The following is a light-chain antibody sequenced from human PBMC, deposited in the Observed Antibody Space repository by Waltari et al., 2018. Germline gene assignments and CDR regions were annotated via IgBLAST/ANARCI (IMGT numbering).Light chain of an antibody. V-gene: IGKV3-20*01. CDR1: QSVSSSY. CDR2: GAS. CDR3: QQYGGSPVRYT. J-gene: IGKJ2*01. Sequence: EIVLTQSPGTLSLSPGERATLSCRASQSVSSSYLAWYQQKPGQAPRLLIYGASSRATGIPDRFSGSGSGTDFTLTISRPEPEDFAVYYCQQYGGSPVRYTFGQGTKLEIK.